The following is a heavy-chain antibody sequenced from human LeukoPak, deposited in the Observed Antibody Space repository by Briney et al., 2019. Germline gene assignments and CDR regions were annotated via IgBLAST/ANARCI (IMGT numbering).Heavy chain of an antibody. Sequence: GGSLRLFCSASGFNFRGYGMIWVRQAPGKGLEWVSDIKGDGGGAHYADSVKGRFTISRDNSKNTLYLQMNSLRAEDTAVYYCAREEFGEVKDYYGMDVWGQGTTVTVSS. D-gene: IGHD3-10*01. V-gene: IGHV3-23*01. CDR2: IKGDGGGA. J-gene: IGHJ6*02. CDR3: AREEFGEVKDYYGMDV. CDR1: GFNFRGYG.